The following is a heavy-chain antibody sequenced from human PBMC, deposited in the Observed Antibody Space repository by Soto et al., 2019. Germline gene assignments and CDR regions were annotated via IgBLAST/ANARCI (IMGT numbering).Heavy chain of an antibody. Sequence: GGSLRLSCSASGFTFSSYAMHWVRQAPGKGLEYVSAISSNGGSTCYADSVKGRFTISRDNSKNTLYLQMSSLRAEDTAVYYCVKDHHCSGGSCYSEFDYWGQGTLVTVSS. V-gene: IGHV3-64D*08. CDR1: GFTFSSYA. D-gene: IGHD2-15*01. CDR3: VKDHHCSGGSCYSEFDY. CDR2: ISSNGGST. J-gene: IGHJ4*02.